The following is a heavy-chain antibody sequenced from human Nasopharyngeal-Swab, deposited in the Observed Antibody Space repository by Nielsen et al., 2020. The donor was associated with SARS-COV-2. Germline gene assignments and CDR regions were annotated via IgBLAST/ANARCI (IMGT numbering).Heavy chain of an antibody. D-gene: IGHD3-22*01. CDR1: GGSFNGYY. V-gene: IGHV4-34*01. CDR3: ARGSTMNGYYGMDV. Sequence: SETLSLTCAVYGGSFNGYYWSWIRQSPGKGLECIGEINHSGSTNYNPSLKSRVTISVDMSKTQFSLKLSSVTAADTAVYYCARGSTMNGYYGMDVWGQGTTVTVSS. CDR2: INHSGST. J-gene: IGHJ6*02.